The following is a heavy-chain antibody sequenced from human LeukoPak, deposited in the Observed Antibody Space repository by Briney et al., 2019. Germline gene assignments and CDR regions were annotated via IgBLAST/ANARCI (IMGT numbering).Heavy chain of an antibody. CDR2: ISAYNGNT. V-gene: IGHV1-18*01. CDR3: ARDLHSYYYDSSGYHY. CDR1: GYTFTSYG. D-gene: IGHD3-22*01. J-gene: IGHJ4*02. Sequence: ASVKVSCKASGYTFTSYGISWVRQAPGQGLEWMGWISAYNGNTNYAQKLQGRVTMTTDTSTSTAYMELRSLRSDDTAMYYCARDLHSYYYDSSGYHYWGQGTLVTVSS.